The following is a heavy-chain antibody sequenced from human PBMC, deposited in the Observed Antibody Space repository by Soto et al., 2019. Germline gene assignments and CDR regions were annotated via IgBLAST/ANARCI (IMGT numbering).Heavy chain of an antibody. CDR2: IYPGDSDT. CDR1: GYSFTSYW. CDR3: ARRGFCSGGTCPFHFDY. V-gene: IGHV5-51*01. D-gene: IGHD2-15*01. Sequence: LGESLKISCKGSGYSFTSYWIGWVRQMPGKGLEWMGIIYPGDSDTRYSPSFQGQVTMSADKSISTAYLQWSSLKASDTAMYYCARRGFCSGGTCPFHFDYWGQGTLVTVSS. J-gene: IGHJ4*02.